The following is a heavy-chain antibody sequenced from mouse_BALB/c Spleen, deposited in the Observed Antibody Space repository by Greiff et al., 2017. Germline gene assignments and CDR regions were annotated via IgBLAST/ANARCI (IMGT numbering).Heavy chain of an antibody. CDR1: GFTFTDYF. J-gene: IGHJ4*01. V-gene: IGHV7-3*02. CDR3: ARDNDYDEESAMDY. Sequence: EVNVVESGGGLVQPGGSLRLSCATSGFTFTDYFMSWVRQPPGKALEWLGFIRNKANGYTTEYSASVKGRFTISRDNSQSILYLQMNTLRAEDSATYYCARDNDYDEESAMDYWGQGTSVTVSS. CDR2: IRNKANGYTT. D-gene: IGHD2-4*01.